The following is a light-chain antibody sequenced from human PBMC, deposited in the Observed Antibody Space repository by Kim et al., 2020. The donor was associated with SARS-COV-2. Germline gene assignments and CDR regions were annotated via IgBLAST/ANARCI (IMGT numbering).Light chain of an antibody. CDR1: RGSLASNI. CDR2: EDT. J-gene: IGLJ3*02. Sequence: GNTVTSHGPRSRGSLASNIVQWYQQRPGSAPTTVIYEDTQRPSGVPDRFSGSIDSSSNSASLTISGLKTEDEADYYCQSYDSSNQVFGGGTQLTVL. V-gene: IGLV6-57*03. CDR3: QSYDSSNQV.